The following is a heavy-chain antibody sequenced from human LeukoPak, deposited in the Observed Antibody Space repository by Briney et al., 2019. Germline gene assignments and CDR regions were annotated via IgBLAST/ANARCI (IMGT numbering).Heavy chain of an antibody. V-gene: IGHV3-53*01. Sequence: GGSLRLSCAASGFTVSSIYMSSVRQAPGKGLEWVSVIYSGGSTYYADSVKGRFTISRDNSKNTLYLQMNSLRAEDTAVYYCARDRVSGMVRGVIIPYYYYYGMDVWGQGTTVTVSS. CDR2: IYSGGST. D-gene: IGHD3-10*01. J-gene: IGHJ6*02. CDR1: GFTVSSIY. CDR3: ARDRVSGMVRGVIIPYYYYYGMDV.